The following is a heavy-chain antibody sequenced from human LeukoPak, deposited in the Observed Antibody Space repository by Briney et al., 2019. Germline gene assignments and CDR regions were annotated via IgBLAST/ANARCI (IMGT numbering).Heavy chain of an antibody. J-gene: IGHJ4*02. CDR1: GGSLRSYY. V-gene: IGHV4-4*07. CDR2: IFTSGST. D-gene: IGHD2-15*01. Sequence: SETLSLTCTVSGGSLRSYYWSWIRQPAGKGLEWIGRIFTSGSTNYNPSLKSRVPMSVDTSKNQFSLKLSSVTAADTAVYYCAGGARYCSCGSCYFREFHYWGQGTLVTVSS. CDR3: AGGARYCSCGSCYFREFHY.